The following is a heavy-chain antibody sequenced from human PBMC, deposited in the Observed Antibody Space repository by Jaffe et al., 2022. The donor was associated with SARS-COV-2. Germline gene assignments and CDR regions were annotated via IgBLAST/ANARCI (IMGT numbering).Heavy chain of an antibody. CDR1: GYTFTGYY. CDR2: INPNSGGT. CDR3: ARVGAYSSGWQRGNWFDP. J-gene: IGHJ5*02. V-gene: IGHV1-2*02. D-gene: IGHD6-19*01. Sequence: QVQLVQSGAEVKKPGASVKVSCKASGYTFTGYYMHWVRQAPGQGLEWMGWINPNSGGTNYAQKFQGRVTMTRDTSISTAYMELSRLRSDDTAVYYCARVGAYSSGWQRGNWFDPWGQGTLVTVSS.